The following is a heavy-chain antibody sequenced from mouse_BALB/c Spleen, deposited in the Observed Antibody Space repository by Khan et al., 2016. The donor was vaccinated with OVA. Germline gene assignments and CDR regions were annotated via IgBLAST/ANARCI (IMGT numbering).Heavy chain of an antibody. CDR2: ISYSDVT. Sequence: EVQLQESGLGLVKPSQSLSLTCTVTGYSITSGYAWNWIRQFPGNKLEWMGYISYSDVTNYNPSLKSRISITRDTSKNEFFLQLNSVTTEDTATYYCARGNYYGHYFDYWGQGTTLTVSS. V-gene: IGHV3-2*02. J-gene: IGHJ2*01. CDR1: GYSITSGYA. CDR3: ARGNYYGHYFDY. D-gene: IGHD1-1*01.